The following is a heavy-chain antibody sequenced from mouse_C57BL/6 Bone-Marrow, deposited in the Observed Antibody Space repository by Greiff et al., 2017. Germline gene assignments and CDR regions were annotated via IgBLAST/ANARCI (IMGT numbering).Heavy chain of an antibody. CDR3: ASATTVVARYYYAMDY. J-gene: IGHJ4*01. CDR1: GYSITSGYY. CDR2: ISYDGSN. Sequence: EVQLQESGPGLVKPSQSLSLTCSVTGYSITSGYYWNWIRQFPGNKLEWMGYISYDGSNNYNPSLKNRISITRDTSKNQFFLKLNSVTTEDTATYYCASATTVVARYYYAMDYWGQGTSVTVSS. V-gene: IGHV3-6*01. D-gene: IGHD1-1*01.